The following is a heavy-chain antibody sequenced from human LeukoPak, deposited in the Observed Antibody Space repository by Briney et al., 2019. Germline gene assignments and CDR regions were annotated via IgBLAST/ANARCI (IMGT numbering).Heavy chain of an antibody. CDR3: ARELVDTVTTGWYLDL. Sequence: GGSLRLSCAASGFTVSSNYMSWVRQAPGKGLEWVSVIYSGGSTYYADSVKGRFTISRDKNSLYLQMNSLRAGDTAVYYCARELVDTVTTGWYLDLWGRGTLVTVSS. CDR1: GFTVSSNY. D-gene: IGHD4-17*01. V-gene: IGHV3-66*01. CDR2: IYSGGST. J-gene: IGHJ2*01.